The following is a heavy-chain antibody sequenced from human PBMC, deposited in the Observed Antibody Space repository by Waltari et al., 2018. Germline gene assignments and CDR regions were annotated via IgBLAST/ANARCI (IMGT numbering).Heavy chain of an antibody. Sequence: QVQLVQSGAEVKKPGASVKVSCKASGYTFTSYAMHWVRQAPGQRLEWMGWINAGNGNTKYSQEFQGRVTISRDTSASTAYMELSSLRSEDMAVYYCASDEVGATKQLYFQHWGQGTLVTVSS. V-gene: IGHV1-3*03. CDR2: INAGNGNT. D-gene: IGHD1-26*01. CDR3: ASDEVGATKQLYFQH. CDR1: GYTFTSYA. J-gene: IGHJ1*01.